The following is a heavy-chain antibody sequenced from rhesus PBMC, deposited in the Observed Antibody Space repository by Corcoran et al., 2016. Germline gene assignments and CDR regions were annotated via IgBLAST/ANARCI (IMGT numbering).Heavy chain of an antibody. V-gene: IGHV4-122*02. J-gene: IGHJ1*01. CDR3: ARDFTMIVVIGEF. CDR1: GGSISSGYYY. Sequence: QVQLQESGPGLVKPSETLSLTCAVSGGSISSGYYYWSWIRQPPGKGLEWIGYITYSGSTSYNPSLKRRVTISRDTSKNQFSLKLSSVTAADTAVYYCARDFTMIVVIGEFWGQGALVTVSS. CDR2: ITYSGST. D-gene: IGHD3-28*01.